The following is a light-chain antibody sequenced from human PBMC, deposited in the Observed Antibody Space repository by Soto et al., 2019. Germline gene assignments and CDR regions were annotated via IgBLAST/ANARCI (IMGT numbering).Light chain of an antibody. J-gene: IGLJ2*01. CDR2: DVS. CDR1: SSDVGGYNY. CDR3: SSYTSSSTVV. Sequence: QSVLTQPASVSGSPGQSITISCTGTSSDVGGYNYVSWYQQHPGKAAKLMIYDVSNRPSGVSNRFSGPKSGNTAPLAISGLQAEDEADYYCSSYTSSSTVVFGGGTQLTVL. V-gene: IGLV2-14*01.